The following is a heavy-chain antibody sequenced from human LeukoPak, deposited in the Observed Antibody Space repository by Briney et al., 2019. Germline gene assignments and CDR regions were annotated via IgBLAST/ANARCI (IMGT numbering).Heavy chain of an antibody. D-gene: IGHD3-22*01. CDR2: IYYSRST. Sequence: SETLSLTCTVSGYSIRNGYYWGWSRQPPGEGLEWIATIYYSRSTYYNPSLKSRVTISIDTSKNQFSLKLNSVTAADTAVYYCERVPEYYYDSSGYYWGQGTLVTVSS. V-gene: IGHV4-38-2*02. J-gene: IGHJ4*02. CDR1: GYSIRNGYY. CDR3: ERVPEYYYDSSGYY.